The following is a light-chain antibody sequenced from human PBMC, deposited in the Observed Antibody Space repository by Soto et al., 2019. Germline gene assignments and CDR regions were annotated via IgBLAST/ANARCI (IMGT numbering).Light chain of an antibody. CDR2: GAY. J-gene: IGKJ1*01. Sequence: ETVMTQSPATLSVSPGERVTLSCRASPSVTRKVAWYQQKPGQAPRLLMNGAYTRVTVVPGRFRGSGSGTEFTLSIASLQSEDFGLYYCQQYDDWPPTFGQGTKVEI. CDR3: QQYDDWPPT. V-gene: IGKV3-15*01. CDR1: PSVTRK.